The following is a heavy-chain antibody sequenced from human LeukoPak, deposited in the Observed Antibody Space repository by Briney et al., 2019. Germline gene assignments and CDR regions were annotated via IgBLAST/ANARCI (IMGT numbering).Heavy chain of an antibody. V-gene: IGHV3-30-3*01. Sequence: GGSLLLSCAASGFPFSSYAMHGVRQAPGKGLEGVAVISYDGSNKYYADSVKGRFTISRDNSKNTLYLQMNSLRAEDTAVYYCARKPPSGSYSRTFDYWGQGTLVTVSS. CDR3: ARKPPSGSYSRTFDY. CDR1: GFPFSSYA. CDR2: ISYDGSNK. J-gene: IGHJ4*02. D-gene: IGHD1-26*01.